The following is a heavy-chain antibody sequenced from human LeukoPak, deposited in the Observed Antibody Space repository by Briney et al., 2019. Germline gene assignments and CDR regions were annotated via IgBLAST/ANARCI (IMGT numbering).Heavy chain of an antibody. J-gene: IGHJ4*02. CDR1: GFTFSDYY. CDR3: ARESLMSSGYYFDY. D-gene: IGHD6-19*01. CDR2: ISSSGSTI. V-gene: IGHV3-11*01. Sequence: GGSLRLSCAASGFTFSDYYMSWIRQAPGKGLKWVSYISSSGSTIYYADSLKGRFTISRDNAKNSLYLQMNSLRAEDTAVYYCARESLMSSGYYFDYWGQGTLVTVSS.